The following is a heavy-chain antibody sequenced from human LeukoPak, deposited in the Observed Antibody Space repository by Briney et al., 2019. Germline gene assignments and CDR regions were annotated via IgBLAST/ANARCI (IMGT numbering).Heavy chain of an antibody. CDR3: ARDNPGSSSWYVGYYYMDV. J-gene: IGHJ6*03. V-gene: IGHV3-21*01. Sequence: PGGSLRLSCAASGFTFSSYRMNWVRQAPGKGLEWVSSISSSSSYIYYADSVKGRFTISRDNAKNSLYLQMNSLRAEDTAVYYCARDNPGSSSWYVGYYYMDVWGKGTTVTVSS. CDR1: GFTFSSYR. CDR2: ISSSSSYI. D-gene: IGHD6-13*01.